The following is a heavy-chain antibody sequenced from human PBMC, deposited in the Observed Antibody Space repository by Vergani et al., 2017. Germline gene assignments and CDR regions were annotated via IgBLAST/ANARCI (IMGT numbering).Heavy chain of an antibody. CDR2: IDPSDSYT. CDR3: ARVGWSYYDSSGYYYAPGGWFDP. D-gene: IGHD3-22*01. J-gene: IGHJ5*02. V-gene: IGHV5-10-1*03. CDR1: GYSFTSYW. Sequence: EVQLVQSGAEVKKPGESLRISCKGSGYSFTSYWISWVRQMPGKGLEWMGRIDPSDSYTNYSPSFQGHVTISADKSISTAYLQWSCLKASDTAMYYCARVGWSYYDSSGYYYAPGGWFDPWGQGTLVTVSS.